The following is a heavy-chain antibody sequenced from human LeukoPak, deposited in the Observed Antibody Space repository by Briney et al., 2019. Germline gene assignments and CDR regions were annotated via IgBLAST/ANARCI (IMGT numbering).Heavy chain of an antibody. CDR3: AKESMQYSGSGDY. V-gene: IGHV3-74*03. D-gene: IGHD5-12*01. Sequence: GGSLRLSCAASGFTFSTSWMHWVRQAPGKGLVWVARINSDGSTTTHADSVKGRFTISRDNSKNTLYLQMNSLRAEDTAVYYCAKESMQYSGSGDYWGQGTLVTVSS. CDR2: INSDGSTT. J-gene: IGHJ4*02. CDR1: GFTFSTSW.